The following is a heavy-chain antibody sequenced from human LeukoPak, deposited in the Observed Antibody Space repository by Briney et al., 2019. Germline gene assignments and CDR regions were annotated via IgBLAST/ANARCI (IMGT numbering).Heavy chain of an antibody. J-gene: IGHJ6*03. V-gene: IGHV3-64*01. CDR1: GFTFSSYA. CDR2: ISSNGGST. D-gene: IGHD5-18*01. Sequence: GGSLRLSCAASGFTFSSYAMHWVRQAPGKGLEYVSAISSNGGSTYYANSVKGRFTISRDNSKNTLYLQMGSLRAEDMAVYFCARGPRPGGYSNGYGYHYMDVWGKGTTVTVSS. CDR3: ARGPRPGGYSNGYGYHYMDV.